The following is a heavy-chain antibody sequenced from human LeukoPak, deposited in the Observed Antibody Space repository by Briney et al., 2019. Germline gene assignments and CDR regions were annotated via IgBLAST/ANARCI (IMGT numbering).Heavy chain of an antibody. J-gene: IGHJ6*03. D-gene: IGHD2-15*01. V-gene: IGHV3-74*01. CDR2: INSDGSST. CDR3: AKVRLGYCSGGSCSRGGTSMDV. Sequence: GGSLRLSCAASGFTFSSYWMHWVRQAPGKGLVWVSRINSDGSSTSYADSVKGRFTISRDNAKNTLYLQMNSLRAEDTAVYYCAKVRLGYCSGGSCSRGGTSMDVWGRGTTVTISS. CDR1: GFTFSSYW.